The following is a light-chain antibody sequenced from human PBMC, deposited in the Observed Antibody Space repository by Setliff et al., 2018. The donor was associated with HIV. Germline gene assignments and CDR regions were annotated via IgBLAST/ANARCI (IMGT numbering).Light chain of an antibody. CDR1: SSDIGSDNS. Sequence: QSALTQPASVSGSPGQSITTACTGTSSDIGSDNSVSWYQQSPGTAPKLMIYEVNNRPSGVPDRFSGSKSGNTASLTISGLQAGDEADYYCSSCSSSSTLVFGGGTKVTVL. J-gene: IGLJ2*01. V-gene: IGLV2-18*02. CDR3: SSCSSSSTLV. CDR2: EVN.